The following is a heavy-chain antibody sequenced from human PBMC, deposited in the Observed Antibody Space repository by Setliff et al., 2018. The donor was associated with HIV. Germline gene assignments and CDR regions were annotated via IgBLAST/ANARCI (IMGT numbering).Heavy chain of an antibody. D-gene: IGHD5-12*01. CDR2: INPTGGST. CDR1: GYTFTSYY. CDR3: ARIGGGYDARGWFDP. V-gene: IGHV1-46*01. J-gene: IGHJ5*02. Sequence: ASVKVSCKASGYTFTSYYMHWVRQAPGQGLEWMGIINPTGGSTTYAQKFQGRVTMTRDTSTSTVYMELSSLRSEDTAVYYCARIGGGYDARGWFDPWGQGTLVTSPQ.